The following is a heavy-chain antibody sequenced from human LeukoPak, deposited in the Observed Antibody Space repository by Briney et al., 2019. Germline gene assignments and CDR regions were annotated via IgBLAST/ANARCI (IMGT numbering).Heavy chain of an antibody. CDR2: ISYDGSNK. V-gene: IGHV3-30*04. Sequence: GSLRLFCAASGFTFSSYAMHWVRQAPGKGLEWVAVISYDGSNKYYADSVKGRFTISRDNSKNTLYLQMNSLRAEDTAVYYCARDGTGATNDYWGQGTLVTVSS. D-gene: IGHD1-26*01. CDR3: ARDGTGATNDY. J-gene: IGHJ4*02. CDR1: GFTFSSYA.